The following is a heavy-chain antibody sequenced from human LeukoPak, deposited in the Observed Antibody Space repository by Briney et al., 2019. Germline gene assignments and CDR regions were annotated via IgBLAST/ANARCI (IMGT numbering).Heavy chain of an antibody. CDR3: ARQFSFPSGYCSSSSCPPRPTCFFDY. CDR1: GYTFTGYY. Sequence: ASVKVSCKAFGYTFTGYYIQWLRQAPGQGLEWMRWSNPNSGVTNFAHKFQGRVTISPSTSISPASQQCCSLTASDTTTYYCARQFSFPSGYCSSSSCPPRPTCFFDYWGEGTLVTVSS. V-gene: IGHV1-2*07. J-gene: IGHJ4*02. CDR2: SNPNSGVT. D-gene: IGHD2-2*01.